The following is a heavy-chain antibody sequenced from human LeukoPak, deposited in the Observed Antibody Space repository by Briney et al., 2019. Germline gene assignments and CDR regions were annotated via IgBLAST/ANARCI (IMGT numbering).Heavy chain of an antibody. CDR2: IYYTGNT. V-gene: IGHV4-39*01. J-gene: IGHJ4*01. Sequence: SETLSLTCSRSGGSIRTANYYWAWIRQSPGKGLDWVGSIYYTGNTYYNPSLKSRATIFVDTSRNQFSLKLNSVTAADTALYYCARHVGTPRHFDFWGHGTLVTVSS. CDR3: ARHVGTPRHFDF. CDR1: GGSIRTANYY. D-gene: IGHD3-10*01.